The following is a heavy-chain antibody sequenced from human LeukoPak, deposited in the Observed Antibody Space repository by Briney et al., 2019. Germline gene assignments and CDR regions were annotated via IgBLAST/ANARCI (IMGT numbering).Heavy chain of an antibody. Sequence: GASVKVSCKASGGTFSSYAISWVRQAPGQGLEWMGGIIPIFGTANYAQKFQGRVTITADKSTSTAYMELSSLRSEDTAVYYCARDRYCSSTSCHHGAFDIWGQGTMVTVSS. V-gene: IGHV1-69*06. J-gene: IGHJ3*02. D-gene: IGHD2-2*01. CDR3: ARDRYCSSTSCHHGAFDI. CDR1: GGTFSSYA. CDR2: IIPIFGTA.